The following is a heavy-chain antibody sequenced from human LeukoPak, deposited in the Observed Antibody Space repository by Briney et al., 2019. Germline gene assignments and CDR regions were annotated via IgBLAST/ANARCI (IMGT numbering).Heavy chain of an antibody. CDR1: GGSISSYY. J-gene: IGHJ3*02. CDR2: IYYSGST. Sequence: SETLSLTCTVSGGSISSYYWSWIRQPPGKGLEWIGYIYYSGSTNYNPSLKSRVTISVDTSKNQFSLKLSSVTAADTAVYYCARKIRQQPARPRGSFDIWGQGTMVTVSS. CDR3: ARKIRQQPARPRGSFDI. V-gene: IGHV4-59*12. D-gene: IGHD6-13*01.